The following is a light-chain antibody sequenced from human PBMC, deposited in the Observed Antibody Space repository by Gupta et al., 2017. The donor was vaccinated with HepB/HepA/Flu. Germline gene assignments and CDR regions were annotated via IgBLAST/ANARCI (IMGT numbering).Light chain of an antibody. V-gene: IGKV4-1*01. CDR1: QSVLYSSNNKNY. J-gene: IGKJ2*01. CDR2: WAS. Sequence: DIVMTQSPDSLAVSLGERATINCKSSQSVLYSSNNKNYLAWHQQKPGQPPKVLIYWASTRESGVPDRFSGSGSGTAFTLTISSLQAEDVAVYYCQQYYSTPYTFGQGTKLEIK. CDR3: QQYYSTPYT.